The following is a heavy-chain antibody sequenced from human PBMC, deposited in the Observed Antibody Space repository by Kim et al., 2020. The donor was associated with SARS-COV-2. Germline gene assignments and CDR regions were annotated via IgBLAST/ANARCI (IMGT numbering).Heavy chain of an antibody. CDR3: AKSHSSSWGTFDY. V-gene: IGHV3-23*01. D-gene: IGHD6-6*01. J-gene: IGHJ4*02. Sequence: YADSVKGRFTNSRDNSKNTLYLQMNSLRAEDTAVYYCAKSHSSSWGTFDYWGQGTLVTVSS.